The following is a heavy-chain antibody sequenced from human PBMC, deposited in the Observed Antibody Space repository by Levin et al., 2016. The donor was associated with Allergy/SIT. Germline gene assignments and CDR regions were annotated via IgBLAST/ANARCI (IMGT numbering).Heavy chain of an antibody. J-gene: IGHJ5*02. Sequence: WIRQPPGKGLEWIGEINHSGSTNYNPSLKSRVTISVDTSKNQFSLKLSSVTAADTAVYYCARGIQGGYDQYGWFDPWGQGTLVTVSS. CDR2: INHSGST. D-gene: IGHD5-12*01. CDR3: ARGIQGGYDQYGWFDP. V-gene: IGHV4-34*01.